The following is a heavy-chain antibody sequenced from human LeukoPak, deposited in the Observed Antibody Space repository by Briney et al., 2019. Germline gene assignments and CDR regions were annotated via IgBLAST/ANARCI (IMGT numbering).Heavy chain of an antibody. V-gene: IGHV3-48*01. CDR3: ARDRSASTGPKYYYYMDV. CDR1: GFTFSSYS. J-gene: IGHJ6*03. Sequence: GGSLRLSCAASGFTFSSYSMNWVRQAPGKGLEWVSYISISSSTIYYADSVKGRFTISRDNAKNSLYLQMNSLRAEDTAVYYCARDRSASTGPKYYYYMDVWGKGTTVTVSS. CDR2: ISISSSTI. D-gene: IGHD3-10*01.